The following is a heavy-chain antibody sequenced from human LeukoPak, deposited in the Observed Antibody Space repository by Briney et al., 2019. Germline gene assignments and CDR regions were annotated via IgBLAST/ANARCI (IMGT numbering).Heavy chain of an antibody. Sequence: SVKVSCKASGGTFSSYAISWVRQAPGQGLEWMGRIIPIFGTANYAQKFQGRVTITTDESTSTAYMELSSLRSEDTAVYYCARTYYYDSSGYYSFYFDYWGKGTLVTVSS. J-gene: IGHJ4*02. CDR3: ARTYYYDSSGYYSFYFDY. CDR2: IIPIFGTA. V-gene: IGHV1-69*05. D-gene: IGHD3-22*01. CDR1: GGTFSSYA.